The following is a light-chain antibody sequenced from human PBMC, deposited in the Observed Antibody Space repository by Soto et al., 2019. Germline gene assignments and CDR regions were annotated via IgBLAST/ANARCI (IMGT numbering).Light chain of an antibody. CDR3: QQYYSSSLT. CDR2: WAS. J-gene: IGKJ4*01. V-gene: IGKV4-1*01. CDR1: QSVLYSSNTKNH. Sequence: DIVMTQSPASLAVSLGERATINCKSSQSVLYSSNTKNHLAWYQQKPGQPPKLLFYWASTRDSGVPDRFSGSGSGTDFTLTISSLQAEDLAVYYCQQYYSSSLTFGGGTKVEIK.